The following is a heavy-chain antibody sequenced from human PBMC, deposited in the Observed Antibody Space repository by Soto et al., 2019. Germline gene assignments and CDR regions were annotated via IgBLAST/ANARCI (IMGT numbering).Heavy chain of an antibody. V-gene: IGHV4-59*01. CDR1: GGSISSYY. D-gene: IGHD3-3*01. Sequence: SETLSLTCTVSGGSISSYYWSWIRQPPGKGLEWIGYIYYSGSTNYNPSLKSRVTISVDTSKNQFSLKLSSVTAADTAVYYCARVSPDFWSGYPDYWGQGTLVTVSS. J-gene: IGHJ4*02. CDR2: IYYSGST. CDR3: ARVSPDFWSGYPDY.